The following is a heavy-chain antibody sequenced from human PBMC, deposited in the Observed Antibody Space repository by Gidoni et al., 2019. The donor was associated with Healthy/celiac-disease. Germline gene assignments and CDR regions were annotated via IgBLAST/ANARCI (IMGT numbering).Heavy chain of an antibody. J-gene: IGHJ4*02. CDR2: ISYDGSNK. CDR1: GFTLSSHA. CDR3: AREGDTMIVVVTYFDY. D-gene: IGHD3-22*01. Sequence: QVQLVESGGGVVQPGRSLRRSCSASGFTLSSHAMQWVRQAPGKGLEWVAVISYDGSNKYYADSVKGRFTISRDNSKNTLYLQMNSLRAEDTAVYYCAREGDTMIVVVTYFDYWGQGTLVTVSS. V-gene: IGHV3-30-3*01.